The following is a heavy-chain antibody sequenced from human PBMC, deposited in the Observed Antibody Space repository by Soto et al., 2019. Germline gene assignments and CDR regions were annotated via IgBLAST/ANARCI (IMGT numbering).Heavy chain of an antibody. CDR2: INDSGST. D-gene: IGHD2-15*01. V-gene: IGHV4-34*01. CDR3: ARERGRYCSGESCYPFGP. J-gene: IGHJ5*02. Sequence: SETLSLTCAVYGGAFRGYYWSWIRQPPGKGLEWLGEINDSGSTNYNPSLKSRITISLDTSKKEISLRLSSVTAADTAVYYCARERGRYCSGESCYPFGPWGQGALVTVSS. CDR1: GGAFRGYY.